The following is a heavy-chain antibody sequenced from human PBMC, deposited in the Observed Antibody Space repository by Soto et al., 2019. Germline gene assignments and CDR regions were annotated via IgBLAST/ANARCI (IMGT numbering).Heavy chain of an antibody. CDR2: ISVIDGST. J-gene: IGHJ5*02. CDR1: GFTFSSYA. V-gene: IGHV3-23*01. CDR3: AKDKFLAPQFAP. Sequence: GGSLRLSCAVSGFTFSSYAMSCVRQAPGKGREWVSAISVIDGSTYYADSVKGRFTISRDNSKNTLYLQMNSLRAEDTAVYYCAKDKFLAPQFAPWGQGTLVTVSS.